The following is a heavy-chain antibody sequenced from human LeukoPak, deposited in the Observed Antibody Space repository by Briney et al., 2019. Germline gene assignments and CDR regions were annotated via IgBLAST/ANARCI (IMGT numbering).Heavy chain of an antibody. V-gene: IGHV3-21*01. D-gene: IGHD1-26*01. CDR3: AGGHSGSQDPFDY. CDR1: GFTFSSYS. J-gene: IGHJ4*02. CDR2: ISSSSSYI. Sequence: GGSLRLSCAASGFTFSSYSMNWVRQAPGKGLEWVSSISSSSSYIYYADSVKGRFTISRDNAKNSLYLQMNSLRAEDTAVHYCAGGHSGSQDPFDYWGQGTLVTVSS.